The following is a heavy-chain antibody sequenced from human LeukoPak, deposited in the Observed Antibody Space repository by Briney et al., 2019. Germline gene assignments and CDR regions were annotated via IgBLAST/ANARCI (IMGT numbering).Heavy chain of an antibody. D-gene: IGHD3-16*01. CDR3: ARRMINSGRFDP. CDR1: GYTFTRNY. Sequence: GSSVKVSCKAFGYTFTRNYMHWVRQAPGQGRAWMGVISPSGGSTTYAQKFQGRVTMTRDTSTSTVYMELSSLRAEDTAVYYCARRMINSGRFDPWGQGTLVTVSS. J-gene: IGHJ5*02. V-gene: IGHV1-46*01. CDR2: ISPSGGST.